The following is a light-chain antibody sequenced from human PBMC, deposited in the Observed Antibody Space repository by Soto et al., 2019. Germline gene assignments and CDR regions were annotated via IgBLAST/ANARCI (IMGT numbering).Light chain of an antibody. V-gene: IGKV1-39*01. J-gene: IGKJ5*01. CDR2: AAS. Sequence: DLQMTQSPPSLSASVGDRVSITCRASQSISTYLNWYQQKPGKAPKLLIYAASTLQSGVPSRFSGSGSGTDFTLIISSLQPEDLATFYCQQSYDIPITFGQGTRLEIK. CDR3: QQSYDIPIT. CDR1: QSISTY.